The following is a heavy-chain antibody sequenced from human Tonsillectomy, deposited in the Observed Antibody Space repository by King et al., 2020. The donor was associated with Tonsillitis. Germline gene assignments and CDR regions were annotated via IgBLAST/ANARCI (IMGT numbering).Heavy chain of an antibody. Sequence: VQLQESGPGLVKPSGTLSLTCAVSGGSISNNNWWIWARQPPGKGLEWIGEIYHSGRAHYNPSLKSRVTISVDKSKNQFSLRLTFVTAADTAVYYWASYGTFDCWGQGTLVTVSS. D-gene: IGHD4-17*01. V-gene: IGHV4-4*02. CDR3: ASYGTFDC. CDR1: GGSISNNNW. CDR2: IYHSGRA. J-gene: IGHJ4*02.